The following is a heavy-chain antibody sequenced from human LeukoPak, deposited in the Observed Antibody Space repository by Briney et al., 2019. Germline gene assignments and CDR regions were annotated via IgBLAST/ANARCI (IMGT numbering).Heavy chain of an antibody. J-gene: IGHJ3*02. Sequence: SETLSLTCTVSGGPISSYYWSWIRQPAGKGLEWIGRIYTSGSTNYNPSLKSRVTMSVDTSKNQFSLKLSSVTAADTAVYYCARVAPNVDTAMVTDAFDIWGQGTMVTVSS. V-gene: IGHV4-4*07. CDR2: IYTSGST. D-gene: IGHD5-18*01. CDR1: GGPISSYY. CDR3: ARVAPNVDTAMVTDAFDI.